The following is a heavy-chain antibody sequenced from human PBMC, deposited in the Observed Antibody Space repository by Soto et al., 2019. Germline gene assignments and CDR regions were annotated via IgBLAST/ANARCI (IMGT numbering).Heavy chain of an antibody. CDR3: ARDEGVASGN. CDR2: INTANDDT. D-gene: IGHD5-12*01. V-gene: IGHV1-3*04. J-gene: IGHJ4*02. CDR1: GYTFSSSP. Sequence: ASVKVSCKASGYTFSSSPLHWVRQAPGQRPEWMGWINTANDDTKYSQKFQDRVTLTRDTSASTAYMEVSSLTPEDTAVYYCARDEGVASGNWGQGTLVTVSS.